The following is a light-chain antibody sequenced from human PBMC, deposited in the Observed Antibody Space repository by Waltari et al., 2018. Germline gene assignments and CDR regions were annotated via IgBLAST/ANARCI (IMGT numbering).Light chain of an antibody. Sequence: QSVLTQPPSVSAAPGQMVTISCSGSSSNIGNNYVYWYQQLPGTAPRLLIYDNNQRPSGIPDRFSGSKSGTSATLGITGLQTGDEADYYCASYDSDLDDVPFGGGTKLTVL. CDR3: ASYDSDLDDVP. J-gene: IGLJ2*01. CDR2: DNN. CDR1: SSNIGNNY. V-gene: IGLV1-51*02.